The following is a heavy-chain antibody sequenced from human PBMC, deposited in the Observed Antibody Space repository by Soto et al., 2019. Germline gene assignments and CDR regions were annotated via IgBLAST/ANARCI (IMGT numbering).Heavy chain of an antibody. CDR1: GGTFSSYT. J-gene: IGHJ4*02. D-gene: IGHD3-16*01. Sequence: QVQLVQSGAEVKKPGSSVKVSCKTSGGTFSSYTVNWVRQAPGQGPEWMGRIIPILGKPNYAQKFQGRVTLTADTSTSTDYMEVTSLRSEDTAVYYCATDVDLPYEFWGQGTLVTVS. CDR2: IIPILGKP. CDR3: ATDVDLPYEF. V-gene: IGHV1-69*02.